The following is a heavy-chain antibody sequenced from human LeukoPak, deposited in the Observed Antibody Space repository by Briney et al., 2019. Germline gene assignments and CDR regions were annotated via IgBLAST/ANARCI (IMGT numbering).Heavy chain of an antibody. J-gene: IGHJ4*02. CDR1: GYTFTSYY. V-gene: IGHV1-46*01. CDR3: ARDPISGWYDY. D-gene: IGHD6-19*01. CDR2: ITPSGGST. Sequence: ASVKVSCKASGYTFTSYYIHWVRQAPGPGIEWVGIITPSGGSTSYAQKFQGRVTMTRDTSTSTVYMELSSLRSEDTAVYYCARDPISGWYDYWGQGTLVTVSS.